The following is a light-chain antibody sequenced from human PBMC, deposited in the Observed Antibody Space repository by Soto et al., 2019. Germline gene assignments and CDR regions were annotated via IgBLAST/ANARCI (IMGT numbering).Light chain of an antibody. J-gene: IGLJ3*02. V-gene: IGLV2-14*01. CDR2: EVT. Sequence: QSALTQPASVSGSPGQSITISCTGTSTDFGGYNYVSWYQQPPGKAPKLMIYEVTNRPSGVSDRFSGSTSGNTASLTISGLQAEDEADYYCGSYTTSSTWVFGGGTKLTAL. CDR3: GSYTTSSTWV. CDR1: STDFGGYNY.